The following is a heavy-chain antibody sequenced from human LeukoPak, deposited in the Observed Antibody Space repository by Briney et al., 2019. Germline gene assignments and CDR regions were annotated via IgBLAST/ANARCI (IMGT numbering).Heavy chain of an antibody. Sequence: SGTLSLTCAVSGGSLSSSDWWTWVRPPPGKGLEWIGEIYHSGSTSCNPSLKSRVTISVDKSKNQFSMKLNSVTAADTAVYYCARVPKAAADNWFDPGGQGTLVTVS. CDR3: ARVPKAAADNWFDP. V-gene: IGHV4-4*02. CDR2: IYHSGST. D-gene: IGHD6-13*01. CDR1: GGSLSSSDW. J-gene: IGHJ5*02.